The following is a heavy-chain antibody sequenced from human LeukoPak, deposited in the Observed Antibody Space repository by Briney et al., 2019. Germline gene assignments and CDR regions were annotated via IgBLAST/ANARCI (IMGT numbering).Heavy chain of an antibody. D-gene: IGHD3-3*01. CDR3: ARGTLLDDFWSGYYLRSPPLFDY. J-gene: IGHJ4*02. CDR1: GGSIGSDGYY. V-gene: IGHV4-31*03. Sequence: TSQTLSLTCSVSGGSIGSDGYYWNWIRQHAGKGLEWIGHIYYTGTTYYNPPLKSRVTISVDTSKNQFSLKLSSVTAADTAVYYCARGTLLDDFWSGYYLRSPPLFDYWGQGTLVTVSS. CDR2: IYYTGTT.